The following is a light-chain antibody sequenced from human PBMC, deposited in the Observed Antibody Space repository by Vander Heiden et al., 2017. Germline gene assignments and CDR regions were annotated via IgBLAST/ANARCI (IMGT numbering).Light chain of an antibody. CDR1: KLGDKY. J-gene: IGLJ2*01. Sequence: SDRTQAPSVYVSPGQTASITCSGDKLGDKYACWYKQKPGQSPVLVIYQDSKRPSGIPERFSGSNSGNTATLTISGTQAMDEADYYCQAWDSSTAVVFGGGTKLTVL. V-gene: IGLV3-1*01. CDR3: QAWDSSTAVV. CDR2: QDS.